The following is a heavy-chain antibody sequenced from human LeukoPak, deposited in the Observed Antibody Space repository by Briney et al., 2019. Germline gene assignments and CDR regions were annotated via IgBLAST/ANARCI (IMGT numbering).Heavy chain of an antibody. CDR3: ARDPRFGELFGYFDY. V-gene: IGHV3-30*04. CDR2: ISYDGSNK. CDR1: GFTFSSYA. Sequence: GGSLRLSCAASGFTFSSYAMHWVRQAPGKGLEWVAVISYDGSNKYYADSVKGRFTISRDNSKNTLYLQMNSLRAGDTAVYYCARDPRFGELFGYFDYWGQGTLVTVSS. D-gene: IGHD3-10*01. J-gene: IGHJ4*02.